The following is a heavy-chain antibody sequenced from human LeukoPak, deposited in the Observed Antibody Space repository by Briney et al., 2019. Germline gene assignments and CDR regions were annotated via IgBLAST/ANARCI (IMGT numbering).Heavy chain of an antibody. CDR3: ARNPQGDYYFDS. CDR2: VSKDGNKQ. Sequence: GGSLRLSYAASGFIFDTIALHWVRQAPGKGLEWVAVVSKDGNKQDYADSVKGRFTISRDNSENTVYLQMNSLRDEDTALYFCARNPQGDYYFDSWGQGIQVSVFS. J-gene: IGHJ4*02. CDR1: GFIFDTIA. D-gene: IGHD1-26*01. V-gene: IGHV3-30-3*01.